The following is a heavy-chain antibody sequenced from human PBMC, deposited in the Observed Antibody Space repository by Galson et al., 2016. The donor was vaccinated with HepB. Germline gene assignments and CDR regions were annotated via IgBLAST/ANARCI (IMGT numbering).Heavy chain of an antibody. J-gene: IGHJ5*02. CDR3: VRHIKAYKPNWLDP. CDR1: GFTFSYYS. CDR2: ISTSTNTI. Sequence: SLRLSCAASGFTFSYYSMNWVRQAPGKGLKWISYISTSTNTIYYADSVEGRFTISTDNTNSSLYLQMNSLTAEDTAFYYCVRHIKAYKPNWLDPWGQGTVVTVSS. D-gene: IGHD2-21*01. V-gene: IGHV3-48*01.